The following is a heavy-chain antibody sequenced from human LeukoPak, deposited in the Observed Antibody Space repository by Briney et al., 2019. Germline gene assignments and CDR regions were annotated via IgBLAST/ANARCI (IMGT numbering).Heavy chain of an antibody. D-gene: IGHD6-19*01. V-gene: IGHV3-64*01. Sequence: GGCLRLSCAASGFISSSHSVHWVRQAPGKGLEYVSGIRRNGGSTYYAQSVKGRFTISRDNSKNTVELQMGSLRAEDMAVYYCARRGSGWEFDYWGQGTLVTVSS. CDR1: GFISSSHS. CDR2: IRRNGGST. J-gene: IGHJ4*02. CDR3: ARRGSGWEFDY.